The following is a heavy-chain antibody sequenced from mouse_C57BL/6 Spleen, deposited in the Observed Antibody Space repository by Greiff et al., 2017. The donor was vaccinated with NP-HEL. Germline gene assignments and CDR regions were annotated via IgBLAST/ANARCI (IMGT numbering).Heavy chain of an antibody. CDR1: GYTFTNYW. CDR3: ARSRNYYGSSPYYFDY. Sequence: QVQLQQSGAELVRPGTSVKMSCKASGYTFTNYWIGWAKQRPGHGLEWIGDIYPGGGYTNYNEKFKGKATLTADKSSSTAYMQFSSLTSEDSAIYYCARSRNYYGSSPYYFDYWGQGTTLTVSS. J-gene: IGHJ2*01. V-gene: IGHV1-63*01. D-gene: IGHD1-1*01. CDR2: IYPGGGYT.